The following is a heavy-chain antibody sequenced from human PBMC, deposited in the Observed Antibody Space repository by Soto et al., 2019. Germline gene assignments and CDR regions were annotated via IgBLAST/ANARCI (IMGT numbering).Heavy chain of an antibody. CDR3: ARPCIAVAGTGLGDNWFGP. CDR2: IYYSGST. V-gene: IGHV4-39*01. J-gene: IGHJ5*02. D-gene: IGHD6-19*01. CDR1: GGSISSSSYY. Sequence: SETLSLTCTVSGGSISSSSYYWGWIRQPPGKGLEWIGSIYYSGSTYYNPSLKSRVTISVDTSKNQFSLKLSSVTAADTAVYYCARPCIAVAGTGLGDNWFGPWGQGTLVTVSS.